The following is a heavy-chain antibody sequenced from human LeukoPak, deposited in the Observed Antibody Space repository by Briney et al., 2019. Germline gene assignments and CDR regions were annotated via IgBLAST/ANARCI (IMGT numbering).Heavy chain of an antibody. CDR2: ITGSSTYI. V-gene: IGHV3-21*01. J-gene: IGHJ4*02. CDR3: ARGFADFVWGSYPSSY. Sequence: GDSLRLSCAASGFTFSSYSMNWVHQAPGKGLEWVSSITGSSTYIHYADSVKGRFTISRDNAKNSLYLQMNSLRAEDTAVYYCARGFADFVWGSYPSSYWGQGILVTVSS. D-gene: IGHD3-16*02. CDR1: GFTFSSYS.